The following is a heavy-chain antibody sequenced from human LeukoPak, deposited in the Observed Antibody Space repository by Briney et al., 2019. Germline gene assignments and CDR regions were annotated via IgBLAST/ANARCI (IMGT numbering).Heavy chain of an antibody. CDR2: MNPNSGNT. CDR3: ARGDTMIVVDAFNI. CDR1: GYTFTSYD. Sequence: GASVKVSCKASGYTFTSYDINWVRQATGQGLEWMGWMNPNSGNTGYAQKFQGRVTMTRNTSISTAYMELSSLRSEDTAVYYCARGDTMIVVDAFNIWGQGTMVTVSS. V-gene: IGHV1-8*01. D-gene: IGHD3-22*01. J-gene: IGHJ3*02.